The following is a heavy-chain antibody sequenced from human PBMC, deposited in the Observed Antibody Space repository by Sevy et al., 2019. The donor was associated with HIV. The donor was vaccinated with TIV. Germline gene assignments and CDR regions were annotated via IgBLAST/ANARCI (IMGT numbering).Heavy chain of an antibody. CDR3: ARTQDGVGSPPGDSTSYPYAGDHYFDR. CDR1: GDSVSTSNKF. D-gene: IGHD2-8*01. CDR2: IHLTLST. J-gene: IGHJ4*02. Sequence: QSLTCTVSGDSVSTSNKFWGWIRQPPGKGLEWIGSIHLTLSTFYNPSLKSRVIISEDTSKNRFSLRLSSVSAVDTADYYCARTQDGVGSPPGDSTSYPYAGDHYFDRWGRGTLVTVSS. V-gene: IGHV4-39*01.